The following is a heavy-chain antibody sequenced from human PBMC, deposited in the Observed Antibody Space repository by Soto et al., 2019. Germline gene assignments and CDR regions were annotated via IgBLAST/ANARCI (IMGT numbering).Heavy chain of an antibody. CDR3: AKGRFDYYYYYMDV. Sequence: GGSLRLSCAASGFMFSSYAMSWVRQAPGKGLEWVSGISGSGGSTESTYYADSVKGRFTVSRDNSKNTLYLQMNSLRAEDTAVYYCAKGRFDYYYYYMDVWGKGTTVTVSS. J-gene: IGHJ6*03. D-gene: IGHD3-16*01. V-gene: IGHV3-23*01. CDR2: ISGSGGSTEST. CDR1: GFMFSSYA.